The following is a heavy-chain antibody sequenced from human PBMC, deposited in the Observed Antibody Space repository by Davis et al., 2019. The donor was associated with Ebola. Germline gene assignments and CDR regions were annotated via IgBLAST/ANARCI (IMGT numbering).Heavy chain of an antibody. CDR2: ISSSSSYI. Sequence: PGGSLRLSCAASGFTLNSYGMNWVRQAPGKGLEWVSSISSSSSYIYYADSVEGRFTISRDNAKNSVYLQMNSLRAEDTAVYYCAKDRPDFWSGSKGPWDVWGKGTTVTVSS. CDR3: AKDRPDFWSGSKGPWDV. D-gene: IGHD3-3*01. J-gene: IGHJ6*04. CDR1: GFTLNSYG. V-gene: IGHV3-21*04.